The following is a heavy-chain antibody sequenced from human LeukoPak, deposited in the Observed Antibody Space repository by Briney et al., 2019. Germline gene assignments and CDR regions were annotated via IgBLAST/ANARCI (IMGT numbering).Heavy chain of an antibody. J-gene: IGHJ4*02. CDR3: ARCVAAAGTNYPPDY. Sequence: PGGSLRLSCAASGFTFSDYYMSWIRQAPGKGLEWVSYISSSGSTIYYADSVKGRFTISRDNAKNSLYLQMNSLRAEDTAVYYCARCVAAAGTNYPPDYWGQGTLDTVSS. V-gene: IGHV3-11*04. CDR2: ISSSGSTI. D-gene: IGHD6-13*01. CDR1: GFTFSDYY.